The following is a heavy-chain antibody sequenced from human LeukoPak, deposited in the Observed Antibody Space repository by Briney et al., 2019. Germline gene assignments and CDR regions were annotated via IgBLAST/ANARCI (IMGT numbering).Heavy chain of an antibody. D-gene: IGHD5-18*01. V-gene: IGHV4-31*03. CDR2: IYYSGTA. Sequence: PSETLSLTCTVSGGSISSGGYYWSWVRQHPEKGLEWIGYIYYSGTAYYNPSLKSRVTMSVDTSKNQFSLTLSSVTAADTAVYFCASTRASGRYSYGLDYWGQGTLVTVSS. J-gene: IGHJ4*02. CDR1: GGSISSGGYY. CDR3: ASTRASGRYSYGLDY.